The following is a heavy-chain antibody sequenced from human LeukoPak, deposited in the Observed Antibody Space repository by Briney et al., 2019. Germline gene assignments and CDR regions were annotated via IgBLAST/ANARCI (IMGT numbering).Heavy chain of an antibody. J-gene: IGHJ3*02. Sequence: ASVKVSCKVSGCTLTELSMHWVRQAPGQGLEWMGWIGGYNGNTNYAQKLQGRVTMTTDTSTSTAYMELRSLRSDDTAVYYCARDYYDSSGYKFDVFDIWGQGTMVTVSS. CDR1: GCTLTELS. CDR2: IGGYNGNT. D-gene: IGHD3-22*01. CDR3: ARDYYDSSGYKFDVFDI. V-gene: IGHV1-18*01.